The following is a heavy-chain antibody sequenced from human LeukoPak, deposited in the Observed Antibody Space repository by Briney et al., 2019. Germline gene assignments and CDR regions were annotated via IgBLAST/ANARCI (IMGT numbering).Heavy chain of an antibody. J-gene: IGHJ4*02. CDR3: ARDKRHSYGRYFDP. CDR2: MQSTGNS. D-gene: IGHD5-18*01. CDR1: GDSISTYH. V-gene: IGHV4-59*01. Sequence: PSETLSLTCTVSGDSISTYHWNWIRKPPGKGLEWIGYMQSTGNSNYNPSLKNRVNIFVDMSKNHFALNLRSVTAADTAVYYCARDKRHSYGRYFDPWGQGMLVTVSS.